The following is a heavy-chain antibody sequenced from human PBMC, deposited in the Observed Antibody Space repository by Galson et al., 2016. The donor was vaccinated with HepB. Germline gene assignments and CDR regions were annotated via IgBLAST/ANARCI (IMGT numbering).Heavy chain of an antibody. Sequence: TLSLTCTVSGGAISRGGYYWSWIRQVPGKGLEWIGYTFYSGSDYYNPPFKNRVTISADTSKNQIYLNMMFATVADTAVYYCARTFPDLDYYSPGKYFFDTWGQGARVIVSA. CDR1: GGAISRGGYY. CDR3: ARTFPDLDYYSPGKYFFDT. D-gene: IGHD3-10*01. V-gene: IGHV4-31*03. CDR2: TFYSGSD. J-gene: IGHJ5*02.